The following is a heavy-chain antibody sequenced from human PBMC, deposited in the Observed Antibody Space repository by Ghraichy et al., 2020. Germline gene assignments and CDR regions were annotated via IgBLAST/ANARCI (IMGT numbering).Heavy chain of an antibody. V-gene: IGHV4-34*01. D-gene: IGHD2-21*01. CDR1: GGSFSGYY. Sequence: GSLRLSCAVYGGSFSGYYWSWIRQPPGKGLEWIGEINHSGSTNYNPSLKSRVTISVDTSKNQFSLKLSSVTAADTAVYYCARGRGVWWSITPNWFDPWGQGTLVTVSS. J-gene: IGHJ5*02. CDR2: INHSGST. CDR3: ARGRGVWWSITPNWFDP.